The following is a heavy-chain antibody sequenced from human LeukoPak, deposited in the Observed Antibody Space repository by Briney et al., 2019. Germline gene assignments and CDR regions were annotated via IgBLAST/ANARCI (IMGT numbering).Heavy chain of an antibody. CDR2: IRYDGSNK. Sequence: GGSRRLSCAASGFTFSSYGMHWVRQAPGKGLEWVAFIRYDGSNKYYADSVKGRFTISRDNSKNTLYLQMNSLRAEDTAVYYCAKDSPLGSSSWLDYYYYYYMDVWGKGTTVTVSS. V-gene: IGHV3-30*02. J-gene: IGHJ6*03. CDR3: AKDSPLGSSSWLDYYYYYYMDV. CDR1: GFTFSSYG. D-gene: IGHD6-13*01.